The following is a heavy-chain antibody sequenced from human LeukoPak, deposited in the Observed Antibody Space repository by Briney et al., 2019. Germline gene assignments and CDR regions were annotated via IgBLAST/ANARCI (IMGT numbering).Heavy chain of an antibody. CDR1: GFPFSISA. CDR2: IVVGSGNT. V-gene: IGHV1-58*02. D-gene: IGHD5-24*01. Sequence: GASVKDSCKASGFPFSISAMQRVRQARGQRLEWIGWIVVGSGNTNNAQEFHERVTITRDMSTTTTYMELSNLRYEDTAFYYCAADGNRDGYPGYWGQGTLVTVSS. J-gene: IGHJ4*02. CDR3: AADGNRDGYPGY.